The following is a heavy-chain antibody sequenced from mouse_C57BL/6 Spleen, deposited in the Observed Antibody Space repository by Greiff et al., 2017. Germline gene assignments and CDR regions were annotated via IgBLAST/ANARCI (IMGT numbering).Heavy chain of an antibody. CDR1: GFTFSSYA. CDR3: TRDDYDRGLDE. J-gene: IGHJ2*01. Sequence: EVMLVESGEGLVKPGGSLKLSCAASGFTFSSYAVSWVRQTPEKRLEWVAYISSGGDYIYYADTVKGRFTISSDNARNTLYLQMSSLKSEDTAMYYCTRDDYDRGLDEWSQGTTLTVSS. CDR2: ISSGGDYI. D-gene: IGHD1-1*01. V-gene: IGHV5-9-1*02.